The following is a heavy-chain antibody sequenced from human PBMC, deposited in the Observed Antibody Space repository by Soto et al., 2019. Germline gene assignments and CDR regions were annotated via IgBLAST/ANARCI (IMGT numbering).Heavy chain of an antibody. V-gene: IGHV4-61*01. CDR2: TYYSGST. Sequence: TSETLSLTCTVSGGSVSSGSYYWSWIRQPPGKGLEWIGYTYYSGSTNYNPSLKSRVTISVDTSKNQFSLKLSSVTAADTAVYYCARDWRRDGYNYLFDYWGQGTLVTVSS. CDR3: ARDWRRDGYNYLFDY. D-gene: IGHD5-12*01. J-gene: IGHJ4*02. CDR1: GGSVSSGSYY.